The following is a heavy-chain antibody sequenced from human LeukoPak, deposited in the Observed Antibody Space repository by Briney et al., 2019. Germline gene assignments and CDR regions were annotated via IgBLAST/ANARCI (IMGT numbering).Heavy chain of an antibody. V-gene: IGHV3-7*03. CDR1: GFTFSRYW. J-gene: IGHJ4*02. CDR3: ARDFDC. Sequence: GGSLRLSCAASGFTFSRYWMSWVRQAPGKGLEWVANIKQDGSEEYYVDSVEGRFTISRDNAKNSLFLQMNSLRAEDTAVYYCARDFDCWGQGTLVTVSS. CDR2: IKQDGSEE.